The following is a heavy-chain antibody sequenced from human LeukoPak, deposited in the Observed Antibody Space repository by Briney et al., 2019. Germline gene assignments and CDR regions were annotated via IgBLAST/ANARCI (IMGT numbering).Heavy chain of an antibody. J-gene: IGHJ4*02. V-gene: IGHV4-39*01. D-gene: IGHD1-14*01. CDR2: ISYSGST. CDR3: ARHGTISSESYFDY. CDR1: GGSISSSSYY. Sequence: SETLSLTCTISGGSISSSSYYWGWFRQPPGKGLDWIGSISYSGSTHYNPSLKSRVTISVDTSKNQVSLRLSSVTAADTAVYYCARHGTISSESYFDYWGQGALVTVSS.